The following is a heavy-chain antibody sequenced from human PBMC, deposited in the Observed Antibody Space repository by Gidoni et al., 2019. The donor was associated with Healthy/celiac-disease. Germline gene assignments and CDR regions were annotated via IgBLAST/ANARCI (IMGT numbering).Heavy chain of an antibody. D-gene: IGHD6-19*01. CDR3: AKGGTGYSSGWYGIDY. CDR2: ISGSGGST. J-gene: IGHJ4*02. CDR1: ALPFTSYS. V-gene: IGHV3-23*01. Sequence: EVQLLESGGGLVQPGGSLSLSCPASALPFTSYSMSWVRQAPGKGLEWVSAISGSGGSTYYADSVKGRFTISRDNSKNTLYLQMNSLRAEDTAVYYCAKGGTGYSSGWYGIDYWGQGTLVTVSS.